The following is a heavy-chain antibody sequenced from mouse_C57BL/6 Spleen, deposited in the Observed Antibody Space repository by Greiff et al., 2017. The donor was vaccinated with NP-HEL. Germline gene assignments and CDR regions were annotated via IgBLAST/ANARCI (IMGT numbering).Heavy chain of an antibody. CDR1: GYTFTTYP. D-gene: IGHD2-4*01. CDR3: ARRVNDYDDDWYFDV. V-gene: IGHV1-47*01. Sequence: VQRVESGAELVKPGASVKMSCKASGYTFTTYPIEWMKQNHGKSLEWIGNFHPYNDDTKYNEKFKGKATLTVEKSSSTVYLELSRLTSDDSAIYDCARRVNDYDDDWYFDVWGTGTTVTVSS. J-gene: IGHJ1*03. CDR2: FHPYNDDT.